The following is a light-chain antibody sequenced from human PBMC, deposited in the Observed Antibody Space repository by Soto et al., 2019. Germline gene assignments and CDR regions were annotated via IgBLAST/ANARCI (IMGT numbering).Light chain of an antibody. CDR2: DAS. V-gene: IGKV1-5*01. Sequence: DIQMTQSPSTLSASVGDRVTITCRASQSISSWLAWYQQKPGKAPKLLIYDASTLKSGVPSRFSGSGSGTECTLTISSLQPDDFATYYCQQYNTYWWTFGQGTKVEVK. CDR3: QQYNTYWWT. CDR1: QSISSW. J-gene: IGKJ1*01.